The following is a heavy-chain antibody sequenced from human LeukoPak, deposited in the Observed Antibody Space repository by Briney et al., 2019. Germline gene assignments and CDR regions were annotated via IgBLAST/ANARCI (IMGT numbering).Heavy chain of an antibody. CDR3: ATGRYYYDSSGYRLSY. CDR1: GYTLTELS. V-gene: IGHV1-24*01. J-gene: IGHJ4*02. Sequence: ASVKVSCKVSGYTLTELSMRWVRQAPGKGLEWMGGFDPEDGETIYAQKFQGRVTMTEDTSTDTAYMELSSLRSEDTAVYYCATGRYYYDSSGYRLSYWGQGTLVTVSS. CDR2: FDPEDGET. D-gene: IGHD3-22*01.